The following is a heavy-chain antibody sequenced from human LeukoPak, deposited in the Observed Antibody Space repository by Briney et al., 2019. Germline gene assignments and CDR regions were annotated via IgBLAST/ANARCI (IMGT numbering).Heavy chain of an antibody. Sequence: TGGSLRLSCAASGFTFSSYSMNWVRQAPGKGLEWVSYISSSSSTIYYADSVKGRFTISRDNAKNSLYLQMNSLRAEDTAVYYCAREGDYGDYVDASDIWGQGTMVTVSS. CDR3: AREGDYGDYVDASDI. V-gene: IGHV3-48*01. CDR1: GFTFSSYS. D-gene: IGHD4-17*01. J-gene: IGHJ3*02. CDR2: ISSSSSTI.